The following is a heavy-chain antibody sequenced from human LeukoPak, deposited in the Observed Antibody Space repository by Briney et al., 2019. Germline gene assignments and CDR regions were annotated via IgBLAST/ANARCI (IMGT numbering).Heavy chain of an antibody. V-gene: IGHV1-2*02. J-gene: IGHJ4*02. CDR1: GYTFTGDY. Sequence: ASVKVSCKASGYTFTGDYMHWVRQAPGQGLEWMGWINPNSGGTNYAQKFQGRVTMTRDTSISTAYMELSRLRSDDTAVYYCARSPHTMIVGLQVYWGQGTLVTVSS. D-gene: IGHD3-22*01. CDR3: ARSPHTMIVGLQVY. CDR2: INPNSGGT.